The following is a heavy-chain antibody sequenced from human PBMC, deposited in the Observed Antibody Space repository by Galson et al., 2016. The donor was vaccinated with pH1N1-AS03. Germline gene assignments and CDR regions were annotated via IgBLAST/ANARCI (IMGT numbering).Heavy chain of an antibody. CDR3: VTDGTFGSTIEH. CDR1: GFTFSKTG. Sequence: SLRLSCAASGFTFSKTGMNWVRQAPGKGPEWVSSIDEGGSHPYSADSLQGRFTISRDNTKNSLFLHMNSLRAEDTAVYYCVTDGTFGSTIEHRGQGTLVTVSS. D-gene: IGHD2-15*01. CDR2: IDEGGSHP. J-gene: IGHJ4*02. V-gene: IGHV3-21*01.